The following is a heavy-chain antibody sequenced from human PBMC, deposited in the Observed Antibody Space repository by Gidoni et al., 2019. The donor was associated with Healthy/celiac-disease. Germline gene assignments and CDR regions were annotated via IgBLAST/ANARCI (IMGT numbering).Heavy chain of an antibody. J-gene: IGHJ5*02. Sequence: GKGLEWVSAISGSGGSTYYADSVKGRFTISRDNSKNTLYLQMNSLRAEDTAVYYCAKDRYYDSSGYPAPANWFDPWGQGTLVTVSS. D-gene: IGHD3-22*01. CDR2: ISGSGGST. V-gene: IGHV3-23*01. CDR3: AKDRYYDSSGYPAPANWFDP.